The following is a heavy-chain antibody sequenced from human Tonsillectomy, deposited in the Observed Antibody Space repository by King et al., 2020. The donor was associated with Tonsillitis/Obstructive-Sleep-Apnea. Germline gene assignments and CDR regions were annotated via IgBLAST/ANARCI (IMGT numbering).Heavy chain of an antibody. CDR2: IYPGDSDT. V-gene: IGHV5-51*03. D-gene: IGHD3-22*01. J-gene: IGHJ5*02. Sequence: FQLVQSGAEVKKPGQSLKISCRASGYSFTNYWIGWVRQMPGEGLEWMGSIYPGDSDTSYSPSFQGQVTISADKSISTAYLQWSSLKASDGAMYYCARRGRGDDARVYSYLREVDLWGQGTQVTVSS. CDR3: ARRGRGDDARVYSYLREVDL. CDR1: GYSFTNYW.